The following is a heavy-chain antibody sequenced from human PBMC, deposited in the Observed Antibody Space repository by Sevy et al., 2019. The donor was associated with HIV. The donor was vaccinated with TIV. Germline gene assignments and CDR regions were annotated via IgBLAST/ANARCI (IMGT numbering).Heavy chain of an antibody. V-gene: IGHV3-15*01. Sequence: GGSLRLSCAASGFTFSNAWMSRVRQAPGKGLEWVGRIKSKTDGGTTDYAAPVKGRFTISRDDSKNTLYLQMNSLKTEDTAVYCCTTDHYYDSSGYYPYFDYWGQGTLVTVSS. CDR1: GFTFSNAW. CDR2: IKSKTDGGTT. J-gene: IGHJ4*02. CDR3: TTDHYYDSSGYYPYFDY. D-gene: IGHD3-22*01.